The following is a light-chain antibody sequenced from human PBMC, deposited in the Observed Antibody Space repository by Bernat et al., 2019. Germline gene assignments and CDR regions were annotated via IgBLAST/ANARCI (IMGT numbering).Light chain of an antibody. Sequence: EIVLTQSPGTLSLSPGERATLSCRASESIGTNYLAWYHQKPGQAPRLLIYGASSRATGIPDRFRGSGSGTDFTLPISRLEPEDFAVYYCQQYHTSLWTFGQGTKVEF. CDR1: ESIGTNY. CDR2: GAS. V-gene: IGKV3-20*01. J-gene: IGKJ1*01. CDR3: QQYHTSLWT.